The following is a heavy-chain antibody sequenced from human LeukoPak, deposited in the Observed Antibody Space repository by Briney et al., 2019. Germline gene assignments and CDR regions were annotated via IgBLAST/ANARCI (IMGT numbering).Heavy chain of an antibody. CDR2: ISGNGRST. Sequence: PGGSLRLSCAASGFTFSSYEMNWVRQAPGKGLEWVSTISGNGRSTYYGDSVKGRFTISRDNSKNTLPLQMNSLRAEDTAVYYCAKEYYVLLVYALGGSFDYWGRGTLVTVSS. CDR3: AKEYYVLLVYALGGSFDY. J-gene: IGHJ4*02. V-gene: IGHV3-23*01. CDR1: GFTFSSYE. D-gene: IGHD2-8*02.